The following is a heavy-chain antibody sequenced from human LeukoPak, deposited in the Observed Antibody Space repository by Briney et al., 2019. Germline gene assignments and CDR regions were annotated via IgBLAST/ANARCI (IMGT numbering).Heavy chain of an antibody. V-gene: IGHV3-21*04. D-gene: IGHD2-2*01. CDR2: ISSSSSYI. J-gene: IGHJ3*02. CDR3: AKAGYCSSTSCEFDAFDI. CDR1: GFTFSSYS. Sequence: GGSLRPSCAASGFTFSSYSMNWVRQAPGKGLEWVSSISSSSSYIYYADSVKGRFTISRDNAKNSLYLQMNSLRAEDTAVYYCAKAGYCSSTSCEFDAFDIWGQGTMVTVSS.